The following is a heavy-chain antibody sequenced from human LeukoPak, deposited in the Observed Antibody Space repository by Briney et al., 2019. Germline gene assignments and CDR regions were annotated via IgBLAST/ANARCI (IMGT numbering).Heavy chain of an antibody. CDR3: ARGDTIFGVAFGHYMDV. CDR2: ISDSSDYI. CDR1: AFTFSTYG. J-gene: IGHJ6*03. V-gene: IGHV3-21*01. Sequence: GGSLRLSCTASAFTFSTYGMNWVRQAPGKGLEWVSSISDSSDYIYYADSVKGRFTVSRDNAKNSLYLQMNSLRGEDTAVYYCARGDTIFGVAFGHYMDVWGKGTTVTVSS. D-gene: IGHD3-3*01.